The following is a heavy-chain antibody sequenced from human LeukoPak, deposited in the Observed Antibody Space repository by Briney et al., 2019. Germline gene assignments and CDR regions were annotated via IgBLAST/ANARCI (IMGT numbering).Heavy chain of an antibody. CDR2: IIPIFGTA. Sequence: ASVKVSCKASGGTFSSYAISWVRQAPGQGLEWMGGIIPIFGTANYAQKFQGRVTITTDESTSTAYMELSSLRSEDTAVYYCASTFGESQPLDPWGQGTLVTVSS. J-gene: IGHJ5*02. CDR1: GGTFSSYA. V-gene: IGHV1-69*05. CDR3: ASTFGESQPLDP. D-gene: IGHD3-10*01.